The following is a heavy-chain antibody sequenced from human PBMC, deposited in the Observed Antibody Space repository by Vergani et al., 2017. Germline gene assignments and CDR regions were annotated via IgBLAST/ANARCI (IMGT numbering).Heavy chain of an antibody. D-gene: IGHD4-17*01. V-gene: IGHV3-48*04. CDR2: ISSSSSTI. CDR1: GFTFSSYS. CDR3: ASGDYGWFDP. J-gene: IGHJ5*02. Sequence: EVQLVESGGGLVQPGGSLRLSCAASGFTFSSYSMNWVRQAPGKGLEWVSYISSSSSTIYYADSVKGRFTISRDNAKNSLYLQMNSLRAEDTAVYYCASGDYGWFDPWGQGTLVTVSS.